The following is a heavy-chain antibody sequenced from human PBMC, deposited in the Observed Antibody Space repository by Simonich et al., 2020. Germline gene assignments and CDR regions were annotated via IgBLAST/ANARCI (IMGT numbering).Heavy chain of an antibody. V-gene: IGHV3-21*01. CDR2: ISSSSSYI. CDR3: ARDTSYYGSGSYYFDY. J-gene: IGHJ4*02. D-gene: IGHD3-10*01. CDR1: GFTFSSYS. Sequence: GGGLVKPGGSLRLSCAASGFTFSSYSMNWVRQDPGKGLEWVSSISSSSSYIYYADSVKGRFTISRDNAKNSMYLQMNSLRAEDTAVDYCARDTSYYGSGSYYFDYWGQGTLVTVSS.